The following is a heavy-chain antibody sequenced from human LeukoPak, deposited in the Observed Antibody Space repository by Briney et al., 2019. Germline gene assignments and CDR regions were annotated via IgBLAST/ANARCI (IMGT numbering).Heavy chain of an antibody. CDR1: GGSFSGYY. CDR2: INHSGST. CDR3: ARGQPPYSSGYYRGYYYYYYMDV. Sequence: PSETLSLTCAVYGGSFSGYYWSWIRQPPGKGLEWIGEINHSGSTNYNPSLKSRVTISVDTSKNQFSLKLSSVTAADTAVYYCARGQPPYSSGYYRGYYYYYYMDVWGKGTTVTVSS. V-gene: IGHV4-34*01. D-gene: IGHD3-22*01. J-gene: IGHJ6*03.